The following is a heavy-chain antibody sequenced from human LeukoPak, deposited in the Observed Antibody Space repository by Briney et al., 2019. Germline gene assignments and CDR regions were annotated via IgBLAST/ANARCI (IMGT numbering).Heavy chain of an antibody. J-gene: IGHJ4*02. CDR1: GFTFSSYA. D-gene: IGHD5-12*01. V-gene: IGHV3-23*01. CDR2: ISGSGVST. Sequence: GGSLRLSCAASGFTFSSYAMNWVRQAPGKGLEWVSSISGSGVSTYYADSVKGRFTISRDNYKNTLYLQMNSLRAEDTAVYYCARGPSGYHNTGGQGTLVTVSS. CDR3: ARGPSGYHNT.